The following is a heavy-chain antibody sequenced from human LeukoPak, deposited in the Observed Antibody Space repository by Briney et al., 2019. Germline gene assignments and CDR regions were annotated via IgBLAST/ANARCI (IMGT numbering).Heavy chain of an antibody. CDR3: AKLLTGFVVVPAATEDFDY. D-gene: IGHD2-2*01. V-gene: IGHV3-30*18. J-gene: IGHJ4*02. Sequence: GRSLRLSCAASGSTFSSYGMHWVRQAPGKGLEWVAVISYDGSNKYYADSVKGRFTISRDNSKNTLYLQMNSLRAEDTAVYYCAKLLTGFVVVPAATEDFDYWGQGTLVTVSS. CDR2: ISYDGSNK. CDR1: GSTFSSYG.